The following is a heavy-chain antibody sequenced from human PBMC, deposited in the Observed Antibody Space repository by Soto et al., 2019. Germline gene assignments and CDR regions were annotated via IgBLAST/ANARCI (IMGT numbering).Heavy chain of an antibody. CDR3: AKSSGSLTLYYYGMDV. Sequence: GGSLRLSCAASGFTFSSYSMNWVRQAPGKGLEWVSYISSSSSSTYYADSVKGRFTISRDNSKNTLYLQMNSLRAEDTAVYYCAKSSGSLTLYYYGMDVWGQGTTVTVSS. V-gene: IGHV3-23*01. CDR1: GFTFSSYS. CDR2: ISSSSSST. J-gene: IGHJ6*02. D-gene: IGHD1-26*01.